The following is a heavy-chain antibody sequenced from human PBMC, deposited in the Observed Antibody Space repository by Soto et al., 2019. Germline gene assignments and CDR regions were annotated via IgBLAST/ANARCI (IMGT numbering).Heavy chain of an antibody. J-gene: IGHJ4*02. CDR1: GFTFSSYA. CDR3: AKDLVAARTY. V-gene: IGHV3-23*01. Sequence: PGGTLRLSCAVSGFTFSSYAMSWVRQAPGKGLEWISAISGNGANTYHADSVRGRFTISRDNSENTLYLQMRSLRAEDTAVYYCAKDLVAARTYWGQGALVTVSS. D-gene: IGHD2-15*01. CDR2: ISGNGANT.